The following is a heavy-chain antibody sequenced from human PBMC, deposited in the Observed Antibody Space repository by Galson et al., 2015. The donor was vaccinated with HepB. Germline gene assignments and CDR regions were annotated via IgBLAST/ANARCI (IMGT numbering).Heavy chain of an antibody. V-gene: IGHV1-18*01. CDR3: ARDVTHSYYYGSGSYYNYGMDV. D-gene: IGHD3-10*01. CDR1: GYTFTSYG. CDR2: ISAYNGNT. Sequence: VSCKASGYTFTSYGISWVRQAPGQGLEWMGRISAYNGNTNYAQKLQGRVTMTTDTSTSTAYMELRSLRSDDTAVYYCARDVTHSYYYGSGSYYNYGMDVWGQGTTVTVSS. J-gene: IGHJ6*02.